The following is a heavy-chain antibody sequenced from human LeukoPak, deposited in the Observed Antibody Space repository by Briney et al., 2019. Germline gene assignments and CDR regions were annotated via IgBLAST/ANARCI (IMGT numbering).Heavy chain of an antibody. Sequence: SETLSLTCTVSGGSISSYYWSWIRQPPGKGLEWIGYIYYSGSTNYNPSLKSRVTISVDTSKNQFSLKLSSVTAADTAVYYCARIPTRVATTPTDAFDIWGQGTMVTVSS. D-gene: IGHD2-15*01. J-gene: IGHJ3*02. CDR1: GGSISSYY. V-gene: IGHV4-59*01. CDR3: ARIPTRVATTPTDAFDI. CDR2: IYYSGST.